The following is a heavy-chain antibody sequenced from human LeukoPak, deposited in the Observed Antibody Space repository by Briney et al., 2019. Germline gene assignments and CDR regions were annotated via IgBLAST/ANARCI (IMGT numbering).Heavy chain of an antibody. CDR2: ISSTSNYI. V-gene: IGHV3-21*05. D-gene: IGHD3-10*01. Sequence: GGSLRLSCAAAGFTFSSYAMSWVRQAPGKGLERVSDISSTSNYIYYADSMKGRFTISRDNAKNSLYLQMNSLRVEDTAVYYCAREDHYGSGTYGPDYWGQGTLVTVSS. CDR3: AREDHYGSGTYGPDY. J-gene: IGHJ4*02. CDR1: GFTFSSYA.